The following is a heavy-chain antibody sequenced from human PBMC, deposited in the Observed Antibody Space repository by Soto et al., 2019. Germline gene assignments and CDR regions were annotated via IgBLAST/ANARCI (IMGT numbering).Heavy chain of an antibody. V-gene: IGHV3-11*01. CDR1: GFTFSDSY. CDR3: ATFRARKFDY. Sequence: VGSLRLSCAASGFTFSDSYMSWIRQAPGKGLEWVSYISSSGSTIYYADSVKGRFTISRDNAKNSLYLQMNSLRAEDTAVYYCATFRARKFDYWGQGTLVTSPQ. J-gene: IGHJ4*02. CDR2: ISSSGSTI. D-gene: IGHD3-3*02.